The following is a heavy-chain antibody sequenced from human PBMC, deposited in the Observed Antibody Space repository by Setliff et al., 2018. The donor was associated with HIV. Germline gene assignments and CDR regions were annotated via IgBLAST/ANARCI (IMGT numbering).Heavy chain of an antibody. CDR3: APVSSGWFDP. CDR2: INPSGGTT. V-gene: IGHV1-46*01. J-gene: IGHJ5*02. D-gene: IGHD2-2*01. Sequence: GASVKVSCKASGYSFTSYYVHWVRQAPGQGLEWMGIINPSGGTTSYAQQFQGRVTMTEDTFTDTAYMELTSLRSEDTAMYYCAPVSSGWFDPWGQGTLVTVSS. CDR1: GYSFTSYY.